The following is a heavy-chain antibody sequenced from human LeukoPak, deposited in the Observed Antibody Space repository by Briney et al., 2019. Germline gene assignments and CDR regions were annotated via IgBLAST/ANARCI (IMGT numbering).Heavy chain of an antibody. CDR2: IIPIFGTA. D-gene: IGHD3-10*01. J-gene: IGHJ3*02. Sequence: ASVKVSCKASGGTFSSYAISWVRQAPGQGLEWMGGIIPIFGTANYAQKFQGRVTMTTDTSTSTAYMELRSLRSDDTAVYYCARGSQRYYAHDAFDIWGQGTMVTVSS. V-gene: IGHV1-69*05. CDR1: GGTFSSYA. CDR3: ARGSQRYYAHDAFDI.